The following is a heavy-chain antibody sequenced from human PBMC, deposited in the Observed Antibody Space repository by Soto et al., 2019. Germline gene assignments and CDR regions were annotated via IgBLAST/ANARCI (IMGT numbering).Heavy chain of an antibody. J-gene: IGHJ6*02. Sequence: QVQLVQSGAEVKKPGSSVKVSCKASGGTFSSYASSWVRQAPGQGLEWMGGIIPIFGTAHYAQKFQGRVTITADESTSTAYMELSSLRSEDTAVYYCASHSYGYFPHYYHGMDVWGQGTTVTVSS. CDR3: ASHSYGYFPHYYHGMDV. D-gene: IGHD5-18*01. V-gene: IGHV1-69*12. CDR1: GGTFSSYA. CDR2: IIPIFGTA.